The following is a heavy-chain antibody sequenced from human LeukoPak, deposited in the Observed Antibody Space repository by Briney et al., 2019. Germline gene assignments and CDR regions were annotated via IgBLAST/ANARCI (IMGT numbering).Heavy chain of an antibody. V-gene: IGHV4-59*01. CDR3: ARAGTNWSSGCFFDY. Sequence: PSETLSLTCTVSGGSIGNYYWSWIRQPPGQGLECLGYIYYSGSTNYSPSLRSRLTMSLDTSKNQFSLELSSVTAADTAVYYCARAGTNWSSGCFFDYWGQGALVTVSS. CDR1: GGSIGNYY. D-gene: IGHD1-1*01. J-gene: IGHJ4*02. CDR2: IYYSGST.